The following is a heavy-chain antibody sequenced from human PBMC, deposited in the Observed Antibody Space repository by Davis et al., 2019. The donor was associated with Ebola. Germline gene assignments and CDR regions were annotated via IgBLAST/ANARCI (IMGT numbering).Heavy chain of an antibody. CDR2: INTNTGNP. CDR3: ARGLSGGGYSGLGVFDY. V-gene: IGHV7-4-1*02. D-gene: IGHD5-12*01. CDR1: GYTFTSYA. Sequence: AASVKVSCKASGYTFTSYAMNWVRQAPGQGLEWMGWINTNTGNPTYAQGFTGRFVFSLDTSVSTAYLQISSLKAGDTAVYFCARGLSGGGYSGLGVFDYWGQGTLVTVSS. J-gene: IGHJ4*02.